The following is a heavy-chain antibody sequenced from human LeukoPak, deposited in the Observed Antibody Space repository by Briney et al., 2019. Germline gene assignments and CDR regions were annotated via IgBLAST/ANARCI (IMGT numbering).Heavy chain of an antibody. CDR3: ARGQSPRIVVVVAATFFDY. D-gene: IGHD2-15*01. V-gene: IGHV4-39*01. CDR1: GGSIISGSHY. J-gene: IGHJ4*02. Sequence: SETLSLTCTVSGGSIISGSHYWGWIRQPPGKGLEWIGSIYNSGRTYYNPSLKSRVTISVDTSKNQFSLKLSSVTAADTAVYYCARGQSPRIVVVVAATFFDYWGQGTLVTVSS. CDR2: IYNSGRT.